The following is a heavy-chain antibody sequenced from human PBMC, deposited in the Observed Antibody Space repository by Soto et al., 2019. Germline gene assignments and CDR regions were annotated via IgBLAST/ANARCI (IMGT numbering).Heavy chain of an antibody. CDR1: GGSISSSNW. CDR3: ASWHYYNRCGYYH. CDR2: IYHSGST. Sequence: SETLSLTCAVSGGSISSSNWWSWVRQPPGKGLEWIGEIYHSGSTNYNPSLKSRVTISVDKPKNKFSLKLRSVTAADTAVYYCASWHYYNRCGYYHWGQGTLVTVSS. V-gene: IGHV4-4*02. J-gene: IGHJ5*02. D-gene: IGHD3-22*01.